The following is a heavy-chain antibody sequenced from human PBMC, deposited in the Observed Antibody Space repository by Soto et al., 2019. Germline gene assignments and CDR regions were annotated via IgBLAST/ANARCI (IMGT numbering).Heavy chain of an antibody. CDR1: GGSISSYY. CDR3: ARGWLPYWYFDL. V-gene: IGHV4-59*01. Sequence: QVQLQESGPGLMKPSETLSLTCTVSGGSISSYYWSWIRQPPGKGLEWIGYIYYSGSTKYNPSLKSRVTISVDTSKNQFSLKLSSVTAADTAVYYCARGWLPYWYFDLWGRGTLVTVSS. J-gene: IGHJ2*01. D-gene: IGHD5-12*01. CDR2: IYYSGST.